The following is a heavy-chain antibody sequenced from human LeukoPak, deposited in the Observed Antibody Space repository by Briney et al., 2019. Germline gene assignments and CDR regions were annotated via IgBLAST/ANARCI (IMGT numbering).Heavy chain of an antibody. V-gene: IGHV3-74*01. CDR2: INSDGSST. D-gene: IGHD5-12*01. CDR1: GFTFSSYW. Sequence: GGSLRLXCAASGFTFSSYWMHWGRQAPGKGLVWVSRINSDGSSTSYADSVKGRLTISRDNAKNTLYLQMNSLRAEDTAVYYCARGGYSGYNFDYWGQGTLVTVSS. J-gene: IGHJ4*02. CDR3: ARGGYSGYNFDY.